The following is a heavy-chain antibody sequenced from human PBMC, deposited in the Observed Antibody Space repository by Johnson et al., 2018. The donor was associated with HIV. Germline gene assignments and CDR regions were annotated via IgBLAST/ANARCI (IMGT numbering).Heavy chain of an antibody. CDR3: ARTSVVTTLTTTPWAFDI. CDR1: GFTFSSYD. Sequence: QVQLVESGGGVVQPGRSLRLSCAASGFTFSSYDMHWVRQAPGKGLEWVALISYDGSNKYHADSVKGRFTISRDNSKSMLYLQMNSLRAEDTAVYYCARTSVVTTLTTTPWAFDIWGQGTMVTVSS. J-gene: IGHJ3*02. V-gene: IGHV3-30*03. CDR2: ISYDGSNK. D-gene: IGHD4-17*01.